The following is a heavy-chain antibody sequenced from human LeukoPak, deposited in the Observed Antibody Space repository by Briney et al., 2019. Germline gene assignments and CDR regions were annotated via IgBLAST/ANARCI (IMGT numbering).Heavy chain of an antibody. Sequence: GASVKVSCKASGGTFSSYAISWVRQAPGQGLEWMGGIIPIFGTANYAQKFQGRVTITADESTSTAYMELSSLRSEDTTVYYCARPKKYYDFWSGYSLYYYGMDVWGQGTLVIVSS. J-gene: IGHJ6*02. CDR2: IIPIFGTA. CDR3: ARPKKYYDFWSGYSLYYYGMDV. V-gene: IGHV1-69*13. CDR1: GGTFSSYA. D-gene: IGHD3-3*01.